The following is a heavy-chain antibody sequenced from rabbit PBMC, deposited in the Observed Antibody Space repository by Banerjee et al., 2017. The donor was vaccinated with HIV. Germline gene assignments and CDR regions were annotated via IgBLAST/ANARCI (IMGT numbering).Heavy chain of an antibody. J-gene: IGHJ4*01. CDR2: IYAGVGGST. V-gene: IGHV1S45*01. Sequence: QEQLVESGGGLVQPEGSLTLTCTASGFSFSSSYYMCWVRQAPGKGLEWIACIYAGVGGSTAYASWAKGRFTISKTSSTTVTLQMTSLTAADTATYFCARDDYGDGVNYFNLWGPGTLVTVS. CDR3: ARDDYGDGVNYFNL. CDR1: GFSFSSSYY. D-gene: IGHD2-1*01.